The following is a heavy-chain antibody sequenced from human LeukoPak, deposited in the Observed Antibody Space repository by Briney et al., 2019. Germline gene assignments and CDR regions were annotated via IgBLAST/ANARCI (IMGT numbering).Heavy chain of an antibody. CDR3: VRDDNAGHSGLGDF. CDR2: ISSDGSST. D-gene: IGHD4-23*01. V-gene: IGHV3-74*01. Sequence: PGGSLRLSCAASGFIFSDYWMHWVRHAPGKGLVWVSHISSDGSSTTYADSVKGRFTISRDNAKNTLSLQMNSLRAEDTAVYYCVRDDNAGHSGLGDFWGQGTLVTVSS. J-gene: IGHJ4*02. CDR1: GFIFSDYW.